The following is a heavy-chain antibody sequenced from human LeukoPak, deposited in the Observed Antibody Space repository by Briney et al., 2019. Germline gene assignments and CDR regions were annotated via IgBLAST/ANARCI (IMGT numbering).Heavy chain of an antibody. V-gene: IGHV3-21*01. CDR3: ARDPYSGSYGDSYYYYMDV. J-gene: IGHJ6*03. CDR1: GFTFSSHG. D-gene: IGHD1-26*01. Sequence: PGGSLRLSCAASGFTFSSHGMNWVRQAPGKGLEWVSSITSTGSYTFYADSVKGRFTISRDNAKNSLYLQMNSLRAEDTAIYYCARDPYSGSYGDSYYYYMDVWGKGTTVTISS. CDR2: ITSTGSYT.